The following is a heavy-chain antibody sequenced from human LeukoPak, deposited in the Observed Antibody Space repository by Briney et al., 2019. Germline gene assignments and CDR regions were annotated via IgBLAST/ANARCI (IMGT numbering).Heavy chain of an antibody. CDR2: ISYDGSNK. V-gene: IGHV3-30*18. CDR1: GFTFSSYG. Sequence: PGGSLRLSCAASGFTFSSYGMHWVRQAPGKGLEWVAVISYDGSNKYYADSVKGRFTISRDNSKNTMSLEMNSLRVEDTAVYYCAKDYVSGDGYWDFDYWGQGTLVTVSS. D-gene: IGHD5-24*01. CDR3: AKDYVSGDGYWDFDY. J-gene: IGHJ4*02.